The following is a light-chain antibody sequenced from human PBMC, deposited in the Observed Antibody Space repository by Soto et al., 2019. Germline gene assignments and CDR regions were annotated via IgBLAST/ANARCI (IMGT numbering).Light chain of an antibody. CDR1: QSVSSSY. J-gene: IGKJ5*01. Sequence: EIVLTQSPGTLSLSPGEGATLSCRAGQSVSSSYLAWYQQKPGQAPRLLIYGASSRATGIPDRLSGSGSGTDFTLTISRLEPEDFAVYYCHHELTFGQGTRLEI. CDR3: HHELT. CDR2: GAS. V-gene: IGKV3-20*01.